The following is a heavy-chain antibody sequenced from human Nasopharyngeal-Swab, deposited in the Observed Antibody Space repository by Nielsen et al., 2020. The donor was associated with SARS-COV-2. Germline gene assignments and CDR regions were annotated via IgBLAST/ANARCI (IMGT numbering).Heavy chain of an antibody. CDR2: IDPSDSYA. D-gene: IGHD2-21*01. CDR3: ARHCGNINNWFDP. CDR1: GYSFTTNW. V-gene: IGHV5-10-1*01. J-gene: IGHJ5*02. Sequence: GESLKISCKASGYSFTTNWISWVRQVPGKGLEWMGRIDPSDSYASYSPLFQGHVTISADKTISTAYLQWDSLQASDTAMYYCARHCGNINNWFDPWGQGTLVTVSS.